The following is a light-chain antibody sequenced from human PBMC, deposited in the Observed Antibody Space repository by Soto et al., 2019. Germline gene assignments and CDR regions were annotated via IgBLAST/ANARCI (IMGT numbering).Light chain of an antibody. CDR3: QQSYVTPWT. CDR2: AAS. J-gene: IGKJ1*01. V-gene: IGKV1-39*01. Sequence: DIQITQSPSSLSSSILDRFTISCRASQDISSSLNWYQHKSGKAPKLLIYAASGLHSGVPSRFSGSGSGTDFTLTISSLQPEDFATYYCQQSYVTPWTFGQGTKVDIK. CDR1: QDISSS.